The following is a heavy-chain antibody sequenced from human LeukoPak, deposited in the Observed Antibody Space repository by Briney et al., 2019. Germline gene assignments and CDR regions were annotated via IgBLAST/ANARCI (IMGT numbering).Heavy chain of an antibody. CDR3: ASTTVAAYPAPMDV. CDR1: GFSLSTSGMC. D-gene: IGHD6-19*01. Sequence: SGPALVKPTQTLTLTCTFSGFSLSTSGMCVSWIRQPPGKALAWLARIDWDDDKYYSTSLKTRLTISKDTSKDHVVLIMTNMDPVDTATYYCASTTVAAYPAPMDVWGQGTTVTVSS. V-gene: IGHV2-70*11. J-gene: IGHJ6*02. CDR2: IDWDDDK.